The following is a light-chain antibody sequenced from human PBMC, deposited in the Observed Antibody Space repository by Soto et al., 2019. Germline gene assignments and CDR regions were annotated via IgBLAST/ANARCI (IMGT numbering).Light chain of an antibody. CDR1: QSVTSRY. Sequence: EIVLTQSPGTLSLSPGERATLSCKASQSVTSRYLAWYQQKPGQAPRLLIYGASSRATGIPDRFSGSGSGTDFTLTISRLEPEDFAVYFCQQYGSSHPYTFGQGTKLEIK. V-gene: IGKV3-20*01. CDR2: GAS. CDR3: QQYGSSHPYT. J-gene: IGKJ2*01.